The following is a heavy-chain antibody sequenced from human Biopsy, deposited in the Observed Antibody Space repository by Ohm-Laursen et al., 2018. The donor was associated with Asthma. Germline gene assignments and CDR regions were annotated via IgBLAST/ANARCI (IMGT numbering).Heavy chain of an antibody. CDR2: IYSGGTS. CDR1: GFTFSDYY. CDR3: ARGDSSNWSHYYFGH. V-gene: IGHV3-53*01. D-gene: IGHD3-22*01. J-gene: IGHJ4*02. Sequence: SLRLSCAAAGFTFSDYYMFWVRQAPGKGLEWVSVIYSGGTSHTADSVRGRFTISRDYSKNTLYLQMHSLRAEDTAVYYCARGDSSNWSHYYFGHWGQGTLGTGSS.